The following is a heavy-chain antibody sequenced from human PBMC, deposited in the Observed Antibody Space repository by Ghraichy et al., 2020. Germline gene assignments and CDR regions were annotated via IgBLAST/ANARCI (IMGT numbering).Heavy chain of an antibody. CDR3: AREGRVGYGDYALDY. CDR1: GFTFSSYA. J-gene: IGHJ4*02. CDR2: ISYDGSNK. D-gene: IGHD4-17*01. V-gene: IGHV3-30*04. Sequence: GGSLRLSCAASGFTFSSYAMHWVRQAPGKGLEWVAVISYDGSNKYYADSVKGRFTISRDNSKKTLYLQMNSRRAEDTAVYYCAREGRVGYGDYALDYWGQGTLVIVSP.